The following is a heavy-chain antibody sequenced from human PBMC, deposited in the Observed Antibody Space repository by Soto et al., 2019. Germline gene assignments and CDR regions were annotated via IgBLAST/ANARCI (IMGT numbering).Heavy chain of an antibody. CDR3: ARHVPAAGYYYGMDV. Sequence: QVQLVQSGAEVKKPGSSLKVSCKASGGTFSRYAISWVRQAPGQGLEWMGGIIPIFGTANYAQKFQGRVTITADESTSTAYMELSSLRSEDTAVYYCARHVPAAGYYYGMDVWGQGTTVTVSS. V-gene: IGHV1-69*12. CDR2: IIPIFGTA. D-gene: IGHD2-2*01. J-gene: IGHJ6*02. CDR1: GGTFSRYA.